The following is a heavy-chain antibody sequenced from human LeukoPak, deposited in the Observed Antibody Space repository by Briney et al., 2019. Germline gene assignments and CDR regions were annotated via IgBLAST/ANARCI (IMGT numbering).Heavy chain of an antibody. D-gene: IGHD2-2*01. CDR3: ARANIVVVPAAMLRGDAFDI. J-gene: IGHJ3*02. Sequence: ASAKVSCKASGYTFTSYGISWVRQAPGQGLEWMGWISTYNGNTNYAQKLQGRVTMTTDTSTSTAYMELRSLRSDDTAVYYCARANIVVVPAAMLRGDAFDIWGQGTMVTVSS. V-gene: IGHV1-18*01. CDR1: GYTFTSYG. CDR2: ISTYNGNT.